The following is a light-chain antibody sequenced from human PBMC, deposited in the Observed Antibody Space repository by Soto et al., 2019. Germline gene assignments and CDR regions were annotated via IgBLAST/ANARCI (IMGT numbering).Light chain of an antibody. Sequence: IVLTQSPGTLSLSPGERATLSCRASQSVSGSYLAWHQQKPGQAPRLLIYGASSRATGIPDRFTGSGSGTDFTLTISRLEPEDFAVYYCQQYGSSGTFGQGTKVDIK. CDR2: GAS. CDR1: QSVSGSY. CDR3: QQYGSSGT. J-gene: IGKJ1*01. V-gene: IGKV3-20*01.